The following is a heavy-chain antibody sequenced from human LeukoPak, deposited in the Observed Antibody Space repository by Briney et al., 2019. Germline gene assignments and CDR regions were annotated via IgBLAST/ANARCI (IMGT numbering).Heavy chain of an antibody. Sequence: SVKVSCKASGGTFSGNSITWVRQAPGQGLEWMGRFIPILNTTNYAQDFQGRVTLTADTSTDTAYMELSSLRSEDTAVYYCATGGYSSGWYFDYWGQGTLVTVSS. J-gene: IGHJ4*02. CDR1: GGTFSGNS. CDR2: FIPILNTT. V-gene: IGHV1-69*08. D-gene: IGHD6-19*01. CDR3: ATGGYSSGWYFDY.